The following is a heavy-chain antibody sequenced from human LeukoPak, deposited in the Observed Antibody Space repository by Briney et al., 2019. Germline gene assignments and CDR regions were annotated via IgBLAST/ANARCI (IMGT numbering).Heavy chain of an antibody. J-gene: IGHJ5*02. CDR1: GGSISSSIYY. CDR3: ARVRVVAANRRYNWFDP. V-gene: IGHV4-39*07. Sequence: SETLSLTCTVSGGSISSSIYYWGWIRQPPGKGLEWIGNIYYSGSTFYNPSLKSRVTISVDKSKNQFSLKLSSVTAADTAVYYCARVRVVAANRRYNWFDPWGQGTLVTVSS. CDR2: IYYSGST. D-gene: IGHD2-15*01.